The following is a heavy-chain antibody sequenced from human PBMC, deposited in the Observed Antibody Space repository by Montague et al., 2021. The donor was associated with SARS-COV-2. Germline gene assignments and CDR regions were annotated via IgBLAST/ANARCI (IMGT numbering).Heavy chain of an antibody. V-gene: IGHV4-61*02. Sequence: TLSLTCTVSGGSIRSDGFYWNWIRQPAGKGLEWIGRIDASGTTNHKPSLKSRVIISLDRSKNQFSLKLSSVIAADTAVYYCARSAFRYFDRPGMDVWGQGTTVTVSS. J-gene: IGHJ6*02. CDR1: GGSIRSDGFY. CDR2: IDASGTT. CDR3: ARSAFRYFDRPGMDV. D-gene: IGHD3-9*01.